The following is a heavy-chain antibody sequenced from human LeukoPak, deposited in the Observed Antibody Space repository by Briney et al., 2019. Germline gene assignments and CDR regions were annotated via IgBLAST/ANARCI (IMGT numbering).Heavy chain of an antibody. D-gene: IGHD3-10*01. CDR1: GGSISDYY. CDR2: VHYSGTT. V-gene: IGHV4-59*12. Sequence: SETLSLTCTVSGGSISDYYWNWIRQPPGKGLEGVAYVHYSGTTKYNPSLQSRVTTAVDMSKKEVSLRLASVTAADTAVYYCAGDMRGSAKVWFDSWGQGVQVIVSS. CDR3: AGDMRGSAKVWFDS. J-gene: IGHJ5*01.